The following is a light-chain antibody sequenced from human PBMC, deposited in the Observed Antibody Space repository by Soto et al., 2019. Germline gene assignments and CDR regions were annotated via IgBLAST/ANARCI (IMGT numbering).Light chain of an antibody. CDR2: KAS. CDR3: QHYINYSWT. CDR1: RSIDDW. J-gene: IGKJ1*01. Sequence: DFPMTQSPSTLSASVGDTVTITCRASRSIDDWLAWYQQRPGKAPKLLIYKASNLESGVPSRFSGSGFGTEFTLTISSLQPDDSATYYFQHYINYSWTFGPGTKVEI. V-gene: IGKV1-5*03.